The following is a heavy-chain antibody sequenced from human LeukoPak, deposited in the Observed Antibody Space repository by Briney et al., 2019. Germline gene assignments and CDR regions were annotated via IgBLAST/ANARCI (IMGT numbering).Heavy chain of an antibody. V-gene: IGHV4-39*07. CDR1: GGSISSSSYY. D-gene: IGHD3-10*01. CDR3: ARGGDDWFDP. CDR2: IYYSGST. J-gene: IGHJ5*02. Sequence: SETLPLTCTVSGGSISSSSYYWGWIRQPPGKGLEWIGSIYYSGSTYYNPSLKSRVTISVDTSKNQFSLKLSSVTAADTAVYYCARGGDDWFDPWGQGTLVTVSS.